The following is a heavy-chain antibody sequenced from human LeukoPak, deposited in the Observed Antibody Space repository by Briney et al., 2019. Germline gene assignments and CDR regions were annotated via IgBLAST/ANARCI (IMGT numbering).Heavy chain of an antibody. CDR2: IYWNDDK. D-gene: IGHD3-3*01. J-gene: IGHJ5*02. V-gene: IGHV2-5*01. CDR1: AFSLSTSGVG. CDR3: AHSTYYDFWSGSINWFDP. Sequence: SGPTLVKPTQTLTLTCTFSAFSLSTSGVGVGWIRQPPGKALEWLALIYWNDDKRYSPSLKSRLTITKDTSKNQVVLTMTNMDPVDTATYYCAHSTYYDFWSGSINWFDPWGQGTLVTVSS.